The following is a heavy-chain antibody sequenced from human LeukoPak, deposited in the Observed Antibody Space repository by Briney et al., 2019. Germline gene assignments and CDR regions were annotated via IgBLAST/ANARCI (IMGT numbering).Heavy chain of an antibody. CDR2: ISGSGGST. CDR3: AKEGDYYGSGAIDY. D-gene: IGHD3-10*01. Sequence: QPGGSLRLSCAASGFTFSSYAMSWVRQAPGKGLEGVSAISGSGGSTYYADSVKGRFTISRDNSKNTLYLQMNSLRAEDTAVYYCAKEGDYYGSGAIDYWGQGTLVTVSS. V-gene: IGHV3-23*01. J-gene: IGHJ4*02. CDR1: GFTFSSYA.